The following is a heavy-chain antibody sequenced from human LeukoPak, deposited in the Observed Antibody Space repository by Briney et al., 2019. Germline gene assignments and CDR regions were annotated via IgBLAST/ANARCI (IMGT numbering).Heavy chain of an antibody. CDR1: GGTFSSYA. V-gene: IGHV1-69*06. CDR3: ARDQGGGSYYRDPQTYYFDY. CDR2: IIPIFGTA. Sequence: SVKLSCKASGGTFSSYAISWLRQAPGHGLECMGRIIPIFGTANYAQKFQGRVTITADKSTSTAYMELSSLRSEDTAVYYCARDQGGGSYYRDPQTYYFDYWGQGTLVTVSS. J-gene: IGHJ4*02. D-gene: IGHD1-26*01.